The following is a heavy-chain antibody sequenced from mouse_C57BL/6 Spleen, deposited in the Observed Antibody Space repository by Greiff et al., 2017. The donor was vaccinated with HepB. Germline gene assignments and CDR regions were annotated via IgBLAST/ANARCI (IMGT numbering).Heavy chain of an antibody. Sequence: DVQLVESGGDLVKPGGSLKLSCAASGFTFSSYAMSWVRQTPEKRLEWVATISDGGSYTYYPDNVKGRFTISRDNAKNNLYLQMSHLKSEDTAMYYCARYDGYFDYWGQGTTLTVSS. D-gene: IGHD2-3*01. CDR3: ARYDGYFDY. CDR1: GFTFSSYA. V-gene: IGHV5-4*01. J-gene: IGHJ2*01. CDR2: ISDGGSYT.